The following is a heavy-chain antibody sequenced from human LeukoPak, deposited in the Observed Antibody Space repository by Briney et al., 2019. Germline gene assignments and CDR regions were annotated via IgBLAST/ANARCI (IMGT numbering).Heavy chain of an antibody. J-gene: IGHJ5*02. Sequence: GASVKVSCKASGYTFTGYYMHWVRQAPGQGLEWMGWINPNSGGTNCAQKFQGRVTMTRDTSISTAYMELSRLRSDDTAVYYCAREYSSSWSNWFGPWGQGTLVTVSS. CDR3: AREYSSSWSNWFGP. CDR2: INPNSGGT. CDR1: GYTFTGYY. V-gene: IGHV1-2*02. D-gene: IGHD6-13*01.